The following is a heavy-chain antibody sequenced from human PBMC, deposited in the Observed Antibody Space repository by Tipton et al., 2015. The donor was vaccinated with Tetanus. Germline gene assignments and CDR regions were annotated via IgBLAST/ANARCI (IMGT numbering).Heavy chain of an antibody. D-gene: IGHD1-26*01. CDR3: ARDQARGARGWNYFDY. V-gene: IGHV4-59*02. J-gene: IGHJ4*02. CDR1: GGSVSGHF. CDR2: IYYSGST. Sequence: TLSLTCTVSGGSVSGHFWSWIRQSPGKGLEWIGDIYYSGSTYYNPSLKSRVTISVDTSKNQFSLKLNSVTAADTAVYYCARDQARGARGWNYFDYWGQGTLVTVSS.